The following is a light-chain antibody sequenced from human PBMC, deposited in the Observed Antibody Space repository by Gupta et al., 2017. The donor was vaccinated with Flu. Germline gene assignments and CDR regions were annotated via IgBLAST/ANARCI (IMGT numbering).Light chain of an antibody. Sequence: DVRVTQSPSSMSASVGDRVTITCRASQTINDNLNWYQQTPGKAPKVLIYGASNLQSGVPSRFTGSRSGTDFTLTITNLQPEDFATYYCQQSYSTPLSFGGGTKVEIK. CDR1: QTINDN. V-gene: IGKV1-39*01. J-gene: IGKJ4*01. CDR3: QQSYSTPLS. CDR2: GAS.